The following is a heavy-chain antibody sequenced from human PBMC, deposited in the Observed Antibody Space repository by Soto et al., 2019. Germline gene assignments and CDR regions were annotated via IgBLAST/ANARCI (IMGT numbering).Heavy chain of an antibody. CDR3: ARGLKEVAGTSDAFDI. CDR1: GYTFTSYD. Sequence: ASLKVSCKASGYTFTSYDINWVRQATGQGLEWMGWMNPNSGNTGYAQKFQGRVTMTRNTSISTAYMELSSLRSEDTAVYYCARGLKEVAGTSDAFDIWGQGTMVTVSS. CDR2: MNPNSGNT. D-gene: IGHD6-19*01. J-gene: IGHJ3*02. V-gene: IGHV1-8*01.